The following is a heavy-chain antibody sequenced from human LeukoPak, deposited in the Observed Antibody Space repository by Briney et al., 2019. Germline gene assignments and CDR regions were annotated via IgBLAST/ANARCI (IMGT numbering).Heavy chain of an antibody. Sequence: GGSLRLSCEASGFTFSSYPMHWVRQAPGKGLEWVSVIYSGGSTYYADSVKGRFTISRDNSKNTLYLQMNSLRAEDTAVYYCASSIKRWLLDYWGQGTLVTVSS. CDR3: ASSIKRWLLDY. D-gene: IGHD5-24*01. CDR2: IYSGGST. V-gene: IGHV3-53*01. CDR1: GFTFSSYP. J-gene: IGHJ4*02.